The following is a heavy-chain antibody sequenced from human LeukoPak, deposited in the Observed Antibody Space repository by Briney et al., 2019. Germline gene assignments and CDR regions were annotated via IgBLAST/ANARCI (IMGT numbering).Heavy chain of an antibody. Sequence: PGGSLRLSCAASGFTFSSYAMHWVRQAPGKGLEWVAVISYDGSNKYYADSVKGRFTISRDNAKNSLYLQMNSLRAEDTALYYCAKVGHTYYYDSSGYSYFDYWGQGTLVTVSS. CDR1: GFTFSSYA. V-gene: IGHV3-30-3*01. CDR2: ISYDGSNK. J-gene: IGHJ4*02. CDR3: AKVGHTYYYDSSGYSYFDY. D-gene: IGHD3-22*01.